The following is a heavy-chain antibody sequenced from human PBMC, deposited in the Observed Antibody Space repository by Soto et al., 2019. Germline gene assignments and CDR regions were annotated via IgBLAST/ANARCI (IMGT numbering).Heavy chain of an antibody. Sequence: SETLSLTCTVSGGSISSGDYYWRWIRQPPGKGLEWIGYIYYSWSTYYNPSLKSRVTISVDTSKTQFSLKLSSVTAADTAVYYCARDRVDIVAIPVGHGMDVWGQGTTVTVSS. CDR2: IYYSWST. CDR1: GGSISSGDYY. J-gene: IGHJ6*02. D-gene: IGHD5-12*01. V-gene: IGHV4-30-4*01. CDR3: ARDRVDIVAIPVGHGMDV.